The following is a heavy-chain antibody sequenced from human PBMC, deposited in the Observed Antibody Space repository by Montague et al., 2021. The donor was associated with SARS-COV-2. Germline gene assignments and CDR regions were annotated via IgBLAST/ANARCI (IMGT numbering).Heavy chain of an antibody. CDR2: ISWKSGSL. Sequence: SLRLSCAASGFTFDDYAMHWVRQAPGKGLEWVSGISWKSGSLAYADSVKGRFTISRDNAKNSLYLQMNSLRAEDTALYYCAKVMREDYYDSSGSPDAFDIWGQGTMVTVSS. D-gene: IGHD3-22*01. CDR1: GFTFDDYA. CDR3: AKVMREDYYDSSGSPDAFDI. V-gene: IGHV3-9*01. J-gene: IGHJ3*02.